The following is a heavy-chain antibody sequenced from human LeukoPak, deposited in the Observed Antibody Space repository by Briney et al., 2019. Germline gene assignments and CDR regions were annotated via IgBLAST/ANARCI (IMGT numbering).Heavy chain of an antibody. J-gene: IGHJ3*02. CDR3: ARVGYAFDI. Sequence: GGSLRLSCVASGFTFSRYSMNWVRQAPGKGLEWVSYISSSSTIYYADSVKGRFTISRDNAKNSLYLLMNSLRDEDTAVYYCARVGYAFDIWGQGTMVTVSS. V-gene: IGHV3-48*02. CDR1: GFTFSRYS. CDR2: ISSSSTI.